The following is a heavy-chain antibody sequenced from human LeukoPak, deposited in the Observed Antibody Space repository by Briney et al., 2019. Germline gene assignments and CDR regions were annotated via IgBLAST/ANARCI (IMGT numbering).Heavy chain of an antibody. D-gene: IGHD6-13*01. V-gene: IGHV3-23*01. CDR3: ARDWPSEWQQLPDYDAVDI. Sequence: GGSLRLSCAASGFTFSSYAMSWVRQAPGKGLEWVSGISDNGDSTNCADSVKGRFTISRDNSKNTLDLQMNSLRADDTAVYYCARDWPSEWQQLPDYDAVDIWGQGTMVTVSS. CDR2: ISDNGDST. J-gene: IGHJ3*02. CDR1: GFTFSSYA.